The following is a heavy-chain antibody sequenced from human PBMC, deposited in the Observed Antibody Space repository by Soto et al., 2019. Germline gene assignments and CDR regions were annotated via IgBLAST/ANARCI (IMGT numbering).Heavy chain of an antibody. Sequence: GESLKISCAASGFTFSSYGMHWVRQAPGKGLEWVAVIWYDGSNKYYADSVKGRFTISRDNSKNTLYLQMNSLRAEDTAVYYCARARSSWYFSVSYYYGMDVWGQGTTVTVSS. CDR1: GFTFSSYG. CDR3: ARARSSWYFSVSYYYGMDV. V-gene: IGHV3-33*01. CDR2: IWYDGSNK. J-gene: IGHJ6*02. D-gene: IGHD6-13*01.